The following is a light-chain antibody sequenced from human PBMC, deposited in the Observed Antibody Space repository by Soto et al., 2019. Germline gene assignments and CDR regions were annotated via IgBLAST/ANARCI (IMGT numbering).Light chain of an antibody. CDR3: QQYDNWPHT. CDR2: AAS. Sequence: EIVMTQSPATLSVSPGERATLSCRASQRVSSVAWYQQKPGQTPKLLIYAASTSATGLPARFSGSGSGTEVTLIISSLQPEDFAVYYCQQYDNWPHTFGQGTKLEIK. CDR1: QRVSS. V-gene: IGKV3D-15*01. J-gene: IGKJ2*01.